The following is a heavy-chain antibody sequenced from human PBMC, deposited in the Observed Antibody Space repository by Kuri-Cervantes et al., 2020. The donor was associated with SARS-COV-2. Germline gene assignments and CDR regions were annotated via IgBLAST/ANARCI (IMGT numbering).Heavy chain of an antibody. D-gene: IGHD6-19*01. CDR1: GFTFDDYA. CDR2: ISWNSGSI. V-gene: IGHV3-9*01. J-gene: IGHJ4*02. Sequence: LSLTCAASGFTFDDYAMHWVRQAPGKGLEWVSGISWNSGSIGYADSVKGRFTISRDNAKNSLYLQMNSLRAEDTAVYYCARDRISSGWYVGYYFDYWGQGTLVTVSS. CDR3: ARDRISSGWYVGYYFDY.